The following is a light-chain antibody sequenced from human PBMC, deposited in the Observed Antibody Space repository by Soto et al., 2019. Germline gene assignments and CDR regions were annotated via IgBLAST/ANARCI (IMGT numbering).Light chain of an antibody. V-gene: IGKV3-11*01. J-gene: IGKJ3*01. Sequence: EVVLTQSPVTLSLSPGQRATLSCRASQSISSNLAWYQQKPGQAPRLLISDASNRATGIPARFSGSGSGTDFTLTISSLQSEDFAVYYCQQYNNWPPVTFGPGTKVDI. CDR2: DAS. CDR3: QQYNNWPPVT. CDR1: QSISSN.